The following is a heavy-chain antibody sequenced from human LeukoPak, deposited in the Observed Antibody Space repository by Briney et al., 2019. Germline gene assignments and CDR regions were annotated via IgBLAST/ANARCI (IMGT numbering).Heavy chain of an antibody. CDR1: GGSISSSSYY. CDR2: IYYSGST. D-gene: IGHD6-19*01. Sequence: PSETLSLTCTVSGGSISSSSYYWGWIRQPPGKGLEWIGSIYYSGSTYYNPSLKSRVTISVDTSKNQFSLKLSSVTAADTAVYYCARLHGSGWPGGDYWGQGTLVTVSS. J-gene: IGHJ4*02. V-gene: IGHV4-39*01. CDR3: ARLHGSGWPGGDY.